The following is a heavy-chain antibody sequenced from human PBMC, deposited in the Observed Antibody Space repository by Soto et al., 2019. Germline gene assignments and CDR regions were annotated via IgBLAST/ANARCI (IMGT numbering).Heavy chain of an antibody. D-gene: IGHD2-21*02. CDR3: ARQRLLRLKPDFDI. CDR1: GGSTSDKSYF. V-gene: IGHV4-39*01. J-gene: IGHJ4*02. CDR2: MYYSGSS. Sequence: PSETLSLTCSVSGGSTSDKSYFWGWVRQSPGKGLEWIGSMYYSGSSYYNPSLKSRVAISVDTSKNQFSLKLRSVTAADTAVYFCARQRLLRLKPDFDIWGQGTLVTVPQ.